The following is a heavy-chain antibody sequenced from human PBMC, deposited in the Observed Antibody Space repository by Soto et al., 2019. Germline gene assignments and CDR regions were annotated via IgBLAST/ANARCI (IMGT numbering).Heavy chain of an antibody. CDR1: GYTFSKSW. V-gene: IGHV5-10-1*01. CDR3: ARRNDDAFGVHHP. D-gene: IGHD3-10*01. J-gene: IGHJ5*02. CDR2: IDPRDSYT. Sequence: GESLKISCQASGYTFSKSWINWVRQMPGRGLEWVGRIDPRDSYTIYSPSFQGRVTISVDNSSTTAHLQWSSLRASDSAIYYCARRNDDAFGVHHPWGQGTLVTVSS.